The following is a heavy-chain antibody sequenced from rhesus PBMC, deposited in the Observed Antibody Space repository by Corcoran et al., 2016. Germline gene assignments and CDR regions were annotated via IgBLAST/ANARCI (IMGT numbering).Heavy chain of an antibody. CDR1: GGSICGVYG. CDR2: IYSSSRNP. D-gene: IGHD4-23*01. V-gene: IGHV4S7*01. CDR3: ARVSNSRDY. Sequence: QVQLQESGPGQLKPSETLSLTFAVPGGSICGVYGWALIRQPPGKGLECIGRIYSSSRNPYYNPSLKSRVTISTDTSKNQFTMKLSSVTAADTAVYYCARVSNSRDYWGQGVLVTVSS. J-gene: IGHJ4*01.